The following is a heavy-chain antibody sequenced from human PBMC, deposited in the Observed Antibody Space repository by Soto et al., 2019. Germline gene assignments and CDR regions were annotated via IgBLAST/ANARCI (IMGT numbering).Heavy chain of an antibody. J-gene: IGHJ6*03. CDR1: GFTFSSYS. CDR2: ISSSSNFI. Sequence: EVQLVESGGGLVKPGGSLRLSCAASGFTFSSYSMNWVRQAPGKGLEWVSSISSSSNFISYGDSVKGRFTISRDNAKNSLYLQMSSLRAEDTAVYYCARDRDDYYYYMDVWGKGTTVTVSS. D-gene: IGHD3-10*01. V-gene: IGHV3-21*01. CDR3: ARDRDDYYYYMDV.